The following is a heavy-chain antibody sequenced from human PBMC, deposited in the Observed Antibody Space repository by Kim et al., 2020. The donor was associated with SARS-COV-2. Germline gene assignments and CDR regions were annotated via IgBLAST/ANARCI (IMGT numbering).Heavy chain of an antibody. Sequence: SETLSLTCTGDVGSFSGYYCSWFRQPPGEGLQWVGEINESGNTNYNPSLKSRVTLSADASKNQFSLRLTSVTAADTAIYYCARGVGYCAQGTLVIFSS. CDR3: ARGVGY. CDR2: INESGNT. CDR1: VGSFSGYY. J-gene: IGHJ4*02. V-gene: IGHV4-34*01. D-gene: IGHD1-26*01.